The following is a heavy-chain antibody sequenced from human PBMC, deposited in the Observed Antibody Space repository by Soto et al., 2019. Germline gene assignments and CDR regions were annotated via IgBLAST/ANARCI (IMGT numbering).Heavy chain of an antibody. CDR1: GGSISRGGNY. CDR3: ARSPGIGKDGSGTRGRNIDD. D-gene: IGHD3-22*01. Sequence: SETLSLTCTVSGGSISRGGNYWTWIRQHPGKGLEWIGYIYYSGSTYYNPSLKSRVTISVDTSKNQFSLRLNSVTAADTAVYYCARSPGIGKDGSGTRGRNIDDWGQGTLVTVSA. J-gene: IGHJ4*02. CDR2: IYYSGST. V-gene: IGHV4-31*03.